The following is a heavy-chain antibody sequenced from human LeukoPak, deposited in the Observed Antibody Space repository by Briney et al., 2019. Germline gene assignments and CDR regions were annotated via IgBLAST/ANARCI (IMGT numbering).Heavy chain of an antibody. J-gene: IGHJ4*02. CDR1: GYSFTSYW. Sequence: GESLKISCKGSGYSFTSYWIGWVRQMPGKGLEWMGIIYPGDSDTRYSPSFQGQVTISADKSISTAYLQWSSLKASDTAMYYCATSISYYGSGSYPLPDYWGQGTLVTVSS. CDR2: IYPGDSDT. V-gene: IGHV5-51*01. CDR3: ATSISYYGSGSYPLPDY. D-gene: IGHD3-10*01.